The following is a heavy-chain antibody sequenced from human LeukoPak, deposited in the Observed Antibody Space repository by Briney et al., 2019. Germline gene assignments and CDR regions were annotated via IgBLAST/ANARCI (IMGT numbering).Heavy chain of an antibody. CDR1: GGSLSGYY. CDR2: INHSGST. Sequence: PSETLSLTCAVYGGSLSGYYWSWIRQPPGKGLEWIGEINHSGSTNYNPSLKSRVTISVDTSKNQFSLKLSSVTAADTAVYYCASSTIFGVVIMNHNWFDPWGQGTLVTVSS. J-gene: IGHJ5*02. CDR3: ASSTIFGVVIMNHNWFDP. D-gene: IGHD3-3*01. V-gene: IGHV4-34*01.